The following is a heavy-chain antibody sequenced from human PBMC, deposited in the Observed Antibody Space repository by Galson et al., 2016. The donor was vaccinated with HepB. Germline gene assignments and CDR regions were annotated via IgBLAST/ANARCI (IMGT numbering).Heavy chain of an antibody. CDR2: INHSGGT. J-gene: IGHJ4*02. CDR1: GGSITSRTYY. CDR3: ARGNLRGELHFDY. D-gene: IGHD1-26*01. V-gene: IGHV4-39*01. Sequence: SETLSLTCTVSGGSITSRTYYWGWIRQPPGKGLEWIGEINHSGGTNYNPSLKSRVTISLDTSKNQFSLKLSSVTAADTGVYFCARGNLRGELHFDYWGQGNLVTVSS.